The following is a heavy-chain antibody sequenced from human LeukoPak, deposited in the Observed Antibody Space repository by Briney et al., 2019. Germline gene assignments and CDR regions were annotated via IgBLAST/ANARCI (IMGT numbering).Heavy chain of an antibody. CDR1: GFTFSSYV. V-gene: IGHV3-30-3*01. CDR3: ARDEVASGWKILDY. CDR2: ISYDGSNK. J-gene: IGHJ4*02. D-gene: IGHD6-19*01. Sequence: GGSLRLSCAASGFTFSSYVMHWVRQAPGKGLEWVAVISYDGSNKYYADSVKGRFTISRDNSKNTLYLQMNSLRAEDTAVYYCARDEVASGWKILDYWGQGTLVTVSS.